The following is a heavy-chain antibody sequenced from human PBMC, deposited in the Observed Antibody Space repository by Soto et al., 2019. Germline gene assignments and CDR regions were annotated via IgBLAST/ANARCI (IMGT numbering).Heavy chain of an antibody. CDR1: GFTVSSNY. Sequence: GGSLRLSCAASGFTVSSNYMSWVRQAPGKGLEWVSVIYSGGSTYYADSVKGRFTISRDNSKNTLYLQMNSLRAEDTAVYYCASPTTSGYYYYYMDVWGKGTTVTVSS. J-gene: IGHJ6*03. V-gene: IGHV3-66*01. CDR3: ASPTTSGYYYYYMDV. CDR2: IYSGGST. D-gene: IGHD3-16*01.